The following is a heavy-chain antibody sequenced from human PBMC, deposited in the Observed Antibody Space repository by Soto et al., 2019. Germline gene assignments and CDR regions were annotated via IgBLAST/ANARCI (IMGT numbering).Heavy chain of an antibody. D-gene: IGHD5-12*01. CDR1: GASISYGGFS. V-gene: IGHV4-30-2*06. CDR3: VRAGGYDAFDH. Sequence: QLQLQESGSGVVRTSETLSLTCTVFGASISYGGFSWSWIRQSPGKGLEWIGSINHFESTYFHPSFKSRLSMSIDRSRNMFSLNLSSVTAADMAVYYCVRAGGYDAFDHWGQGVPVTVSS. CDR2: INHFEST. J-gene: IGHJ4*02.